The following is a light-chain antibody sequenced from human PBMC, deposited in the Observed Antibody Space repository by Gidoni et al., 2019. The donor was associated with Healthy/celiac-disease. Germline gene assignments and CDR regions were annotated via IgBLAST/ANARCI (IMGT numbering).Light chain of an antibody. CDR1: QSVSSSY. Sequence: EIVLTQSPGTLSLSPGERATLSCRASQSVSSSYLAWYQQKPGQAPRLLIYGASSRATGIPDRFSGSVSGTDFTLTISRLEPEDFAEYYCQQYGSSPKAFGGGTKVEIK. V-gene: IGKV3-20*01. CDR2: GAS. CDR3: QQYGSSPKA. J-gene: IGKJ4*01.